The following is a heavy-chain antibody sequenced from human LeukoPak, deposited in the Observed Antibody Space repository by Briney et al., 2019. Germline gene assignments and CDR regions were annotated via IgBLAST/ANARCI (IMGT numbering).Heavy chain of an antibody. Sequence: GASVKVSCKASGYTFTGYYMHWVRQAPGQGLEWMGWINPNSGGTNYAQKFQGRVTMTRDTSISTAYMELSSLRSEDTAVYYCARGGYNWNRSPFDYWGQGTLVTVSS. V-gene: IGHV1-2*02. CDR1: GYTFTGYY. CDR3: ARGGYNWNRSPFDY. CDR2: INPNSGGT. D-gene: IGHD1-20*01. J-gene: IGHJ4*02.